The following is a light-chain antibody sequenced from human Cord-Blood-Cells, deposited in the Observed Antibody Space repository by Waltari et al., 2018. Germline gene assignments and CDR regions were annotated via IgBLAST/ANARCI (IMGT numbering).Light chain of an antibody. J-gene: IGKJ2*03. CDR1: QSVLYSSNNKNY. CDR2: WAS. Sequence: AVSLGEWAHINCQSSQSVLYSSNNKNYLAWYQQKPGQPPKLLIYWASTRESGVPERFSGSGSGTDFTLTISSLQAEDVAVYYCQQYYSTPYSFGQGTKLEIK. CDR3: QQYYSTPYS. V-gene: IGKV4-1*01.